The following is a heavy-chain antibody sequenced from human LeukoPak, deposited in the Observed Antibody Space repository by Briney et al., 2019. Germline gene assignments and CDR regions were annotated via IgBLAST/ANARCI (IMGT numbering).Heavy chain of an antibody. V-gene: IGHV3-21*01. Sequence: GGPLRLSCAASGFTFSTYWMTWVRQAPGRGLEWVSCISSSSSYRYYADSVKGRFTISRDNAKSSVYLQMNTLRAEDTAVYYCARDGTSSWYYYWGQGTLVTVSS. D-gene: IGHD6-13*01. CDR1: GFTFSTYW. CDR3: ARDGTSSWYYY. J-gene: IGHJ4*02. CDR2: ISSSSSYR.